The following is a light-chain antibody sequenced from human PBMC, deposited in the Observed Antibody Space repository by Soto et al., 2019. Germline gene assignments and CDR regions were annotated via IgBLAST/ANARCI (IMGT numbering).Light chain of an antibody. CDR1: QTVLYSSNNKNY. V-gene: IGKV4-1*01. CDR2: WAS. Sequence: DIVMTQSPDSLAVSLGERATINCKSSQTVLYSSNNKNYSAWYQQKPGQPPKLLIYWASTRESGVPDRFSGSGSGTDFTLTISSLQAEDVAVYYCQHYYTTPLTFGGGTKVEIK. J-gene: IGKJ4*01. CDR3: QHYYTTPLT.